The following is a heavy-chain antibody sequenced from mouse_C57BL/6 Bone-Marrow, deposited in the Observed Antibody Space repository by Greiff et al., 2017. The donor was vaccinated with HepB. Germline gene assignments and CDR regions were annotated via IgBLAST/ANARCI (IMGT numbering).Heavy chain of an antibody. J-gene: IGHJ1*03. Sequence: QVQLQQPGAELVKPGASVKMSCKASGYTFTSYWVTWVKQRPGQGLEWIGDIYPGSGSTNYNEKFKSKATLTVDTSSSTAYMQLSSQTSEDSAVYYCARRYYGSSWYFDVWGTGTTVTVSS. CDR1: GYTFTSYW. D-gene: IGHD1-1*01. V-gene: IGHV1-55*01. CDR3: ARRYYGSSWYFDV. CDR2: IYPGSGST.